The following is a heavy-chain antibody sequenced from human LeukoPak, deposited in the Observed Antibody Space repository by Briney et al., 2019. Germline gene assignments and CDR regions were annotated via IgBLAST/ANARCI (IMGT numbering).Heavy chain of an antibody. CDR2: ISYDGSNK. CDR3: AKDLYYCSGGSCDY. J-gene: IGHJ4*02. D-gene: IGHD2-15*01. V-gene: IGHV3-30*18. CDR1: GFTFSSYG. Sequence: GRSLRLSCAASGFTFSSYGMHWVRQAPGKGLEWVAVISYDGSNKYYADSVKGRFTTSRDNSKNTLYLQMNSLRAEDTAVYYCAKDLYYCSGGSCDYWGQGTLVTVSS.